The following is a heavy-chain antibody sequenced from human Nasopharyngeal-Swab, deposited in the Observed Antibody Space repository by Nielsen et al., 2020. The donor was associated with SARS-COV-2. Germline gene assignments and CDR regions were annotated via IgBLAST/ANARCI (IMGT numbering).Heavy chain of an antibody. CDR1: GGSISTYY. CDR3: ARVTYGGNSGEFDY. Sequence: SETLSLTCTVSGGSISTYYWSWIRQPPGKGLEWIGEINHSGSTNYNPSLKSRVTISVDTSKNQFSLKLSSVTAADTAVYYCARVTYGGNSGEFDYWGREPWSPSPQ. J-gene: IGHJ4*02. V-gene: IGHV4-34*01. D-gene: IGHD4-23*01. CDR2: INHSGST.